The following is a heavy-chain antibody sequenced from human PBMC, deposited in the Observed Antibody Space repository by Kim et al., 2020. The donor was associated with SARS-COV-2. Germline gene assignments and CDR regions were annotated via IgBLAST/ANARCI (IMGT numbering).Heavy chain of an antibody. J-gene: IGHJ6*02. CDR2: ISSSGSTI. D-gene: IGHD2-2*01. Sequence: GGSLRLSCAASGFTFSSYEMNWVRQAPGKGLEWVSYISSSGSTIYYADSVKGRFTISRDNAKNSLYLQMNSLRAEDTAVYYCARALVPVYDYYYYYGMDVWGQGTTVTVSS. CDR1: GFTFSSYE. V-gene: IGHV3-48*03. CDR3: ARALVPVYDYYYYYGMDV.